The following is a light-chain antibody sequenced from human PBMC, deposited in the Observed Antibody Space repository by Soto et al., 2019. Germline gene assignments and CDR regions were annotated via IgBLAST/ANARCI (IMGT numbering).Light chain of an antibody. J-gene: IGKJ1*01. CDR1: QSVNSNY. CDR2: GAS. CDR3: QQYDSTPPT. Sequence: EIVLTQSPGTLSLSPGERATLSCRASQSVNSNYLAWYQRKPGQAPRLLIYGASNRATDIPYRLSASGTGTYFTLTITRLAAEDFAVYYCQQYDSTPPTFGQGTKVEVK. V-gene: IGKV3-20*01.